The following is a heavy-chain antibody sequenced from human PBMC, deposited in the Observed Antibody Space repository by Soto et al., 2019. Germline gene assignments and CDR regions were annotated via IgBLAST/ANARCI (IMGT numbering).Heavy chain of an antibody. V-gene: IGHV3-23*01. CDR2: ISGSGGST. J-gene: IGHJ6*02. D-gene: IGHD3-3*01. CDR3: AKAKGALHDYDFWSGCMDV. CDR1: GFTFSSYA. Sequence: EVQLLESGGGLVQPGGSLRLSCAASGFTFSSYAMSWVRQAPGKGLEWVSAISGSGGSTYYADSVKGRFTISRDNSKNTLYLQMNSLRAEDTAVYYCAKAKGALHDYDFWSGCMDVWGQGTTVTVSS.